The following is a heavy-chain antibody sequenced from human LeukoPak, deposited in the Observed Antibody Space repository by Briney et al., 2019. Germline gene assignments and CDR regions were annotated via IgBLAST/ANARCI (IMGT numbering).Heavy chain of an antibody. CDR1: GGTFSSYA. V-gene: IGHV1-69*05. D-gene: IGHD4-11*01. Sequence: GSSVRVSCKASGGTFSSYAISWVRQAPGQGLGWMGGIIPIVGTANYAEKFQGRVTITTDESTSTGYMELSRLRSEDTAVYYCAKAVGTVARFAPWGQGTLVTVSS. CDR3: AKAVGTVARFAP. CDR2: IIPIVGTA. J-gene: IGHJ5*02.